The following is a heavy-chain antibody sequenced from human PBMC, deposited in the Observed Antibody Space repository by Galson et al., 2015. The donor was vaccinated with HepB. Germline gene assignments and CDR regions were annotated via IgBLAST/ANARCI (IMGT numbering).Heavy chain of an antibody. Sequence: SLRLSCAASGFTFSNYAMSWVRQAPGKGLEWVSAISGDGSGSYKADSVKGRFTISRDNSKNTLYLQMNSLRAEDTAVYFCAKFILPGGYSGWDYFDYWGPGTLVTISS. V-gene: IGHV3-23*01. CDR1: GFTFSNYA. CDR2: ISGDGSGS. CDR3: AKFILPGGYSGWDYFDY. J-gene: IGHJ4*02. D-gene: IGHD5-12*01.